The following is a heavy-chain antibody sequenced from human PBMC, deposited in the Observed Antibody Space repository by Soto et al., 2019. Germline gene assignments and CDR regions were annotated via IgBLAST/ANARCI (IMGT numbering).Heavy chain of an antibody. CDR1: GYTFTSYA. CDR3: ARVITVTYYFDY. V-gene: IGHV1-46*01. Sequence: ASVKVSCKASGYTFTSYAMHWVRQAPGQGLEWMGIINPSGGSTSYAQKFQGRVTMTRDTSTSTVYMELSSLRSEDTAVYYCARVITVTYYFDYWGQGTLVTVSS. J-gene: IGHJ4*02. D-gene: IGHD4-17*01. CDR2: INPSGGST.